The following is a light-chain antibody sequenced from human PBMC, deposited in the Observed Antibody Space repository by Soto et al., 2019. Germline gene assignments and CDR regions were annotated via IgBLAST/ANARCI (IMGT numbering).Light chain of an antibody. V-gene: IGKV3-20*01. CDR2: TTS. CDR1: ESVTSSC. Sequence: EIVLTQSPDTLSLSPGERATISCTASESVTSSCLACYQRKPGQAPRLLIHTTSTRATDIPDRFSGSGSGTDFTLTISRLEPEDFAVYYCQQCGGSPLFSFGPGTRVDI. J-gene: IGKJ3*01. CDR3: QQCGGSPLFS.